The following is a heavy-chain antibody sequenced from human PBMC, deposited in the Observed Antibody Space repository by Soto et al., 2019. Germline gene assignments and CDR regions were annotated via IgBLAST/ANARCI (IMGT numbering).Heavy chain of an antibody. CDR3: AKDRDYVILTGYYLAV. CDR2: ISYDGSNK. J-gene: IGHJ6*02. V-gene: IGHV3-30*18. Sequence: GGSLRLSCAASGFTFSSYGMHWVRQAPGKGLEWVAVISYDGSNKYYADSVKGRFTISRDNSKNTLYLQMDSLRAEDTAVYYCAKDRDYVILTGYYLAVWGQGTTVTVSS. CDR1: GFTFSSYG. D-gene: IGHD3-9*01.